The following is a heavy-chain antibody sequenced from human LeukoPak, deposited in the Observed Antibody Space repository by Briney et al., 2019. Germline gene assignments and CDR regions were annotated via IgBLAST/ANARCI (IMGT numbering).Heavy chain of an antibody. CDR3: ARSSYYGSGSYYFDY. CDR1: GYTFTSYG. D-gene: IGHD3-10*01. J-gene: IGHJ4*02. V-gene: IGHV1-18*01. CDR2: ISGYNGNT. Sequence: ASVKVSCKASGYTFTSYGISWVRQAPGQGLEWMGWISGYNGNTNYAQKFQGRITMTTETSTSTAYMELRSLRSDDTAVYYCARSSYYGSGSYYFDYWGQGTLVTVSS.